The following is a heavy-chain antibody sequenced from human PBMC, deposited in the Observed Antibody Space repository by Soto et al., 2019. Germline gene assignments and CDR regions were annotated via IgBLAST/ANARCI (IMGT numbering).Heavy chain of an antibody. V-gene: IGHV4-59*01. D-gene: IGHD3-3*01. CDR2: IYYSGST. CDR3: ARDRFKDDAFDI. Sequence: SETLSLTCTVSGGSISSYYWSWIRQPPGKGLEWIGYIYYSGSTNYNPSLKSRVTISVDTSKNQFSLKLSSVTAADTAVYYCARDRFKDDAFDIWGQGTMVTVSS. CDR1: GGSISSYY. J-gene: IGHJ3*02.